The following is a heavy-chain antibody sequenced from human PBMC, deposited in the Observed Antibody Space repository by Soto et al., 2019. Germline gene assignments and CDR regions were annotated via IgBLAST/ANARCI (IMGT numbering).Heavy chain of an antibody. D-gene: IGHD4-17*01. CDR3: AHPRGYGVFDAYDI. V-gene: IGHV3-23*01. CDR1: GFTFSTYA. CDR2: INAGGGST. J-gene: IGHJ3*02. Sequence: AQLLESGGGLVQPGGSLRLSCVASGFTFSTYAMSWVRQAPGKGLEWVSAINAGGGSTYYADSVKGRFTISRDNSINTLYLQMNSLRTGDTAVYYCAHPRGYGVFDAYDIWGQGAMVTVSS.